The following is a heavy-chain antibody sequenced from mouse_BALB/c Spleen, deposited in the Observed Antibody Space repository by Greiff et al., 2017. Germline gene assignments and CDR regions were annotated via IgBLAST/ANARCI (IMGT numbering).Heavy chain of an antibody. CDR3: ARDLWYFDV. Sequence: DVMLVESGGGLVHPGGSLRLSCATSGFTFTDYYMSWVRQPPGKALEWLGFIRNKANGYTTEYSASVKGRFTIYRDNYQSILYLQMNTLLAEDSATYYCARDLWYFDVWGAGTTVTVSS. J-gene: IGHJ1*01. CDR2: IRNKANGYTT. V-gene: IGHV7-3*02. CDR1: GFTFTDYY.